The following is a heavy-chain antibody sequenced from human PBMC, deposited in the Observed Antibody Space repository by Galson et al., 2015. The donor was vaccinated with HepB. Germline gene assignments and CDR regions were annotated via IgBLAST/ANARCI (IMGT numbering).Heavy chain of an antibody. CDR2: TYYRSNWYS. CDR3: ARGGYSGYIDY. CDR1: GDSVSTNSAV. Sequence: CAISGDSVSTNSAVWNWIRQSPSRGLEWLGRTYYRSNWYSDYAVSVKSRITINPDTSRNQLSLQLNSVTPEDTAVYYCARGGYSGYIDYWGQGTLVTVSS. V-gene: IGHV6-1*01. J-gene: IGHJ4*02. D-gene: IGHD5-12*01.